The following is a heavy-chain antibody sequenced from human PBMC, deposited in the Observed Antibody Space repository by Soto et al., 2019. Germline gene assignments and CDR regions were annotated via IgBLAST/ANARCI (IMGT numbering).Heavy chain of an antibody. Sequence: GGSLRLSCAVSGFTFSSSEMYWVRQAPGKGLEWISYIHPSGQPIFYADSVKGRFTISRDNTNNSLFLQMNSLRAEDTAVYYCARRASRWGQGTMVTVSS. D-gene: IGHD1-26*01. V-gene: IGHV3-48*03. J-gene: IGHJ3*01. CDR2: IHPSGQPI. CDR3: ARRASR. CDR1: GFTFSSSE.